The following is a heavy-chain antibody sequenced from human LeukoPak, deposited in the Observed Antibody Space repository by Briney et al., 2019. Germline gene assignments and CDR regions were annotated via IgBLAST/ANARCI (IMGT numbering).Heavy chain of an antibody. Sequence: LRLSCAASGFTFSDYYMSWIRQPPGKGLEWIGEINHSGSTNYNPSLKSRVTISVDTSKNQFSLKLSSVTAADTAVYYCARVAAAGPCFDYWGQGTLVTVSS. J-gene: IGHJ4*02. D-gene: IGHD6-13*01. CDR3: ARVAAAGPCFDY. V-gene: IGHV4-34*01. CDR1: GFTFSDYY. CDR2: INHSGST.